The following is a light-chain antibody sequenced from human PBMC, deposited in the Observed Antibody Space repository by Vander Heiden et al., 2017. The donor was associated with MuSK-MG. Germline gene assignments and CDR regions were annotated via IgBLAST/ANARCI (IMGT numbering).Light chain of an antibody. V-gene: IGKV1-39*01. CDR1: QSITTS. CDR3: QQSLSFPQT. J-gene: IGKJ1*01. Sequence: EIQMTQSPSSLSTSVGDRVTITCRASQSITTSLNWYQLKPGKVPKLLIYAASSLQSGVPSRFRGSGSGTDFTLTIITLQPEDFATYYCQQSLSFPQTFGQGTNVEIK. CDR2: AAS.